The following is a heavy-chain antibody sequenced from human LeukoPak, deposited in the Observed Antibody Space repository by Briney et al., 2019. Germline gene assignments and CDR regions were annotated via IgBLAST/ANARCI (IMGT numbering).Heavy chain of an antibody. CDR2: IIPIFGTA. CDR3: ARGRYDFWSGYSAGSYYYYGMDV. V-gene: IGHV1-69*13. Sequence: GASVKVSCKASGGTFSSYAISWVRQAPGQGLEWMGGIIPIFGTANYAQKFQGRVTITADESTSTAYMVLSSLRSDATAVYYCARGRYDFWSGYSAGSYYYYGMDVWGQGTTVTVSS. D-gene: IGHD3-3*01. CDR1: GGTFSSYA. J-gene: IGHJ6*02.